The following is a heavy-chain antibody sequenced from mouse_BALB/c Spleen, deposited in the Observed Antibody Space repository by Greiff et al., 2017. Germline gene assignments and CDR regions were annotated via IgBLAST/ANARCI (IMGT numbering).Heavy chain of an antibody. V-gene: IGHV6-6*02. J-gene: IGHJ4*01. CDR2: IRLKSDNYAT. Sequence: EVQGVESGGGLVQPGGSMKLSCVASGFTFSSYWMSWVRQSPEKGLEWVAEIRLKSDNYATHYAESVKGKFTISRDDSKSRLYLQMNSLRAEDTGIYYCSTMITGALDYWGQGTSVTVSS. CDR3: STMITGALDY. CDR1: GFTFSSYW. D-gene: IGHD2-4*01.